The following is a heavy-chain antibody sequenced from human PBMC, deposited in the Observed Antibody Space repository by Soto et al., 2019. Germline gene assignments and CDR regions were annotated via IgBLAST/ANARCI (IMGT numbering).Heavy chain of an antibody. CDR1: GFTFSSYE. CDR2: ISSSGSTI. J-gene: IGHJ3*02. CDR3: ASTRWRGAKDDFDI. D-gene: IGHD1-26*01. V-gene: IGHV3-48*03. Sequence: GGSLRLSCAASGFTFSSYEMNWVRQAPGKGLEWVSYISSSGSTIYYADSVKGRFTISRDNAKNSLYLQMNSLRAGDRSVCNCASTRWRGAKDDFDIWGQGTMVTVSS.